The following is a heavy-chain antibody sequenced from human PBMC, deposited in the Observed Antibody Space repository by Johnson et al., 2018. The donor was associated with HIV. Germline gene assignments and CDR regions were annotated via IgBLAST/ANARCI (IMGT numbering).Heavy chain of an antibody. Sequence: VQLVESGGGLVQPGGSLRLSCAASGFTLTTHWMHWVRQAPGKGLVWVSRINRDGSTTDYADSVPGRFTISRDYAKNTVYLQMNSLRAEDTAVYFCARGDNAAAGDAFDIWGRGTMVTVSS. V-gene: IGHV3-74*01. CDR3: ARGDNAAAGDAFDI. J-gene: IGHJ3*02. D-gene: IGHD6-13*01. CDR2: INRDGSTT. CDR1: GFTLTTHW.